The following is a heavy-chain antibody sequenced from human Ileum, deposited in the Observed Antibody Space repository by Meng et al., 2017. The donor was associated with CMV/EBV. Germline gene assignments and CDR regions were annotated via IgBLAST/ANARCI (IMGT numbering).Heavy chain of an antibody. V-gene: IGHV4-34*01. D-gene: IGHD2-2*01. CDR2: INQSGST. Sequence: YGGSFSGYYWSWIRQSPGKGLEWIGEINQSGSTNYNPSLKSGVTISVDSSKNQFSLKLNSVTAADTAMYYCARAFCTSTSCHLLFDYWGQGTLVPVSS. CDR3: ARAFCTSTSCHLLFDY. CDR1: GGSFSGYY. J-gene: IGHJ4*02.